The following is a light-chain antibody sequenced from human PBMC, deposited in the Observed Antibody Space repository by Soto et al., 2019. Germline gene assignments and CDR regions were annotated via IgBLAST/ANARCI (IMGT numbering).Light chain of an antibody. Sequence: QSALTQPRSVSGSPGQSVTISCTGTSSDIGGYNYVSWYQQHPGKAPKIMIYDVSKRPSGVPDRFSGSKSGNTASLTISGLQAEDEADYYCCSYAGSYTWVFGGGTKVTVL. CDR1: SSDIGGYNY. V-gene: IGLV2-11*01. CDR3: CSYAGSYTWV. J-gene: IGLJ3*02. CDR2: DVS.